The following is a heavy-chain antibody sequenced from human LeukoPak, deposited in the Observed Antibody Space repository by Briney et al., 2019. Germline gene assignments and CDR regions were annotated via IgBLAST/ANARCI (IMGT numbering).Heavy chain of an antibody. V-gene: IGHV4-59*01. CDR3: ARWLQLLETFDY. CDR2: IYYSGST. Sequence: SETLSLTCTVSGGSISSYYWSWIRQPPGKGLEWIGYIYYSGSTNYNPSLKSRVTISVDTSKNQFSLKLSSVTAADTAVYYCARWLQLLETFDYWGQGTLVTVSS. J-gene: IGHJ4*02. CDR1: GGSISSYY. D-gene: IGHD5-24*01.